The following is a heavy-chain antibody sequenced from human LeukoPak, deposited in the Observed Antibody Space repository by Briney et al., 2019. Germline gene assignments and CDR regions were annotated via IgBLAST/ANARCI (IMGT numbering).Heavy chain of an antibody. Sequence: GGSLRLSCAASGFTFSDYYMSWIRQAPGKGLEWVSYISSNGDTIDFAGSVKGRFTISRDNAKKSLFLQMNSLRADDTAVYYCAKNPITMIVVVIVEPFDPWGQGTLVTVSS. V-gene: IGHV3-11*01. D-gene: IGHD3-22*01. CDR3: AKNPITMIVVVIVEPFDP. J-gene: IGHJ5*02. CDR2: ISSNGDTI. CDR1: GFTFSDYY.